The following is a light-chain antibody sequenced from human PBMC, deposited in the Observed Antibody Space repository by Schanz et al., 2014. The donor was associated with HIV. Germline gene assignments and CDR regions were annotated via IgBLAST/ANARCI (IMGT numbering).Light chain of an antibody. Sequence: DIQMTQSPSSLSASVGDRVTITCRASQSISNYLNWYQQKPGKAPNLLIYATSSLQSGVPSRFSGSGSGTDFTLTISSLQPEDFATYYCQQSHSAPWTFGQGTKVEIK. CDR2: ATS. J-gene: IGKJ1*01. V-gene: IGKV1-39*01. CDR1: QSISNY. CDR3: QQSHSAPWT.